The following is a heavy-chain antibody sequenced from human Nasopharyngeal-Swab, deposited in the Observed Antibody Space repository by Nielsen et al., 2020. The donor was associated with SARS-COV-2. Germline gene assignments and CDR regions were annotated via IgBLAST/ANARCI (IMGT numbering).Heavy chain of an antibody. J-gene: IGHJ4*02. Sequence: SETLSLTCTVSGGPISSSSYYWGWIRQPPGKGLEWIGSIYYSGSTYYNPSLKSRVTISVDTSKNQFSLKLSSVTAADTAVYYCARQSRSRSGWLPPSDYWGQGTLVTVSP. CDR1: GGPISSSSYY. V-gene: IGHV4-39*01. CDR3: ARQSRSRSGWLPPSDY. CDR2: IYYSGST. D-gene: IGHD6-19*01.